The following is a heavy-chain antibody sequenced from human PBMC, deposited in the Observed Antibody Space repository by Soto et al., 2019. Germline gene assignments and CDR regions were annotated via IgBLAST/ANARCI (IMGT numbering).Heavy chain of an antibody. D-gene: IGHD3-22*01. CDR2: IVVGSGNT. CDR1: GFTFTSSA. Sequence: QMQLVQSGPEVKKPGTSVKVSCKASGFTFTSSAVQWVRQARGQRLEWIGWIVVGSGNTNYAQKFQERVTITRDMSTSTTYMELSSLRSEDTAVYYCAADSDSGYCEDIGSSDYWRQGTLLTVSS. V-gene: IGHV1-58*01. J-gene: IGHJ4*02. CDR3: AADSDSGYCEDIGSSDY.